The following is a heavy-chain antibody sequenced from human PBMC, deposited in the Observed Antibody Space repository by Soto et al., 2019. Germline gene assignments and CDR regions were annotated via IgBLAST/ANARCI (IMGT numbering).Heavy chain of an antibody. Sequence: GGSLRLSCAASGFTFSSYSMNWVRQAPGKGLEWVSYISSSSSTIYYADSVKGRFTISRDNAKNSLYLQMNSLRDEDTAVYYCARAHIDLYSSSWLTYYYYGMDVWGQGTTVTVSS. CDR3: ARAHIDLYSSSWLTYYYYGMDV. D-gene: IGHD6-13*01. CDR2: ISSSSSTI. V-gene: IGHV3-48*02. CDR1: GFTFSSYS. J-gene: IGHJ6*02.